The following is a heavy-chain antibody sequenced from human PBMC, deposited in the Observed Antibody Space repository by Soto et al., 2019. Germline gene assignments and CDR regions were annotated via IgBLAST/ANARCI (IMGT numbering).Heavy chain of an antibody. CDR2: ISYDGSDK. J-gene: IGHJ4*02. CDR3: ARGGGFCGADCYKGGIDY. V-gene: IGHV3-30-3*01. D-gene: IGHD2-21*02. CDR1: GFTFSPYT. Sequence: QVQLVESGGGVGQPGRSLRLSCAASGFTFSPYTMHWVRQTPGKGPEWVAVISYDGSDKNYADSVRGRFTISRDNSKNTLLLQMNSLRAEDTALYYCARGGGFCGADCYKGGIDYWGKGALVTVSS.